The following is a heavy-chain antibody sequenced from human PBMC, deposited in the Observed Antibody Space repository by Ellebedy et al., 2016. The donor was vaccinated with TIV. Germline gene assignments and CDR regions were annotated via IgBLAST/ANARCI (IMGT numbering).Heavy chain of an antibody. Sequence: GGSLRLSCAASGFTFSAYWLSWVRQAPGKGLEWISYISNSGGPIYYADSAKGRFTISRDNAKNSLSLQMNSLSDEDTAVYYCARNYGARSGFDFWGQGTLVTVSS. CDR2: ISNSGGPI. V-gene: IGHV3-48*02. CDR1: GFTFSAYW. CDR3: ARNYGARSGFDF. D-gene: IGHD3-10*01. J-gene: IGHJ4*02.